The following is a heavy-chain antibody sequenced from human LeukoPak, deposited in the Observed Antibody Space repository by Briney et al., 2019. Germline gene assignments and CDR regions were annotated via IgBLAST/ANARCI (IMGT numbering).Heavy chain of an antibody. J-gene: IGHJ4*02. CDR1: VPPFRAYY. D-gene: IGHD3-10*01. CDR2: NNRNSRIT. Sequence: SVKVSCQSAVPPFRAYYIHWVRPAPGQELKWIGGNNRNSRITKNAQKIRGRVTMTRDTYSSTAYLDLSRLRSDDTAVCYCARGDNSAVSYYMRYWGQGSLVTLPS. V-gene: IGHV1-2*02. CDR3: ARGDNSAVSYYMRY.